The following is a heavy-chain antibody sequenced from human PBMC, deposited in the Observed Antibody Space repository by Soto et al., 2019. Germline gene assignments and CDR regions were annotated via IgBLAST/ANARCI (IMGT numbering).Heavy chain of an antibody. Sequence: SETLSLTCTVSGGSISSSSYYWGWIRQPPGKGLEWIGSIYYSGSTYYNPSLKSRVTISVDTSKNKFSLKLSSVTAADTAVYYCASPYCYDSSGYPIYGMDVWGQGTTVTVSS. CDR1: GGSISSSSYY. J-gene: IGHJ6*02. CDR2: IYYSGST. D-gene: IGHD3-22*01. V-gene: IGHV4-39*01. CDR3: ASPYCYDSSGYPIYGMDV.